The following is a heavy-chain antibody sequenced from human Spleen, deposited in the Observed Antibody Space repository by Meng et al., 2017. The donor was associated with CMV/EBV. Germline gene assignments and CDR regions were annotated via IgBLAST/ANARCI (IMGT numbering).Heavy chain of an antibody. D-gene: IGHD3-10*01. CDR2: INHSGST. CDR3: ARVVLLWFGESFDY. J-gene: IGHJ4*02. V-gene: IGHV4-34*01. Sequence: QGQLQELGAGLVKPSETLSLTCAVYGGSFSGYYWCWIRQPPGKGLEWIGEINHSGSTNYNPSLKSRVTISVDTSKNQFSLKLSSVTAADTAVYYCARVVLLWFGESFDYWGQGTLVTVSS. CDR1: GGSFSGYY.